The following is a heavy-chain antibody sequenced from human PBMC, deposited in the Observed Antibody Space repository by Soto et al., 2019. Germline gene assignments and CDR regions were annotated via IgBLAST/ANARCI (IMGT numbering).Heavy chain of an antibody. CDR3: AADRGECAQACDYYYYAMDV. D-gene: IGHD2-21*01. CDR2: IIPIFGTA. CDR1: GGTFSSYA. J-gene: IGHJ6*02. V-gene: IGHV1-69*13. Sequence: SVKVSCKASGGTFSSYAISWVRQAPGQGLEWMGGIIPIFGTANYAQKFQGRVTITADESTSTAYMELSGLRSDATAVYYCAADRGECAQACDYYYYAMDVWGQGTTVTVSS.